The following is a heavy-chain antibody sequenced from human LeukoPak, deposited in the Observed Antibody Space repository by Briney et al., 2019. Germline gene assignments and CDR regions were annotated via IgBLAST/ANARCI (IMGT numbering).Heavy chain of an antibody. V-gene: IGHV3-30*04. J-gene: IGHJ3*02. D-gene: IGHD3-9*01. CDR1: GFTFSSYA. Sequence: PGRSLRLSCADSGFTFSSYAMHWVRQAPGKGLEWVAVVSYDGSNKYYADSVKGRFTISRDNSKNMLYLQMNSLRAEDTAVYYCARDDDYDILTGHAIDIWGQGTMVTVSS. CDR3: ARDDDYDILTGHAIDI. CDR2: VSYDGSNK.